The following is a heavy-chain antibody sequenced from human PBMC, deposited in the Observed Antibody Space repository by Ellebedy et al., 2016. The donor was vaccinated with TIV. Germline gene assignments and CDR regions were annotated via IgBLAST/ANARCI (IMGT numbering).Heavy chain of an antibody. J-gene: IGHJ3*02. CDR1: GYSFTTYW. Sequence: GESLKISCKGSGYSFTTYWIGWVRQMPGKGLEWMGIIYPGDSDTRYSPSFQGQGTISADKSISTAYLQWSSLKASDTAMYYCARRITMVRGVIRETYAFDIWGQGTMVTVSS. CDR3: ARRITMVRGVIRETYAFDI. V-gene: IGHV5-51*01. CDR2: IYPGDSDT. D-gene: IGHD3-10*01.